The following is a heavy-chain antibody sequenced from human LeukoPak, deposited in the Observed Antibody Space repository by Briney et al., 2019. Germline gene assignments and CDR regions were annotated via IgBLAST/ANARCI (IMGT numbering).Heavy chain of an antibody. Sequence: PGGSLRLSCAASGFTLRDHYMDWVRQAPGKGLEWVGRSKNKAASYTTEYAASVKGRFTTSRDDSKNSLYLQMNSLKPEDTAVYYCSRGDYWGQGTLVTVSS. V-gene: IGHV3-72*01. CDR1: GFTLRDHY. J-gene: IGHJ4*02. CDR2: SKNKAASYTT. CDR3: SRGDY.